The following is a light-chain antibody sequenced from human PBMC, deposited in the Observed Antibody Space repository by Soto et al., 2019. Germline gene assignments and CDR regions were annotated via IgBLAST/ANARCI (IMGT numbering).Light chain of an antibody. V-gene: IGKV1-5*01. J-gene: IGKJ1*01. CDR1: QSISSW. CDR3: QQYNSYPRT. Sequence: DIQMTQSPSTLSASVGDRVTITFRASQSISSWLAWYQQKPGKAPKLLVYAASSLESGVPSRFSGSGSGTEFTLTISSLQPDDFATYYCQQYNSYPRTFGQGTKVDI. CDR2: AAS.